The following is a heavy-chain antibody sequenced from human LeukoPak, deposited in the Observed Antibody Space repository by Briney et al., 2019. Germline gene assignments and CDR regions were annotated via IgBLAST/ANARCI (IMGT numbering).Heavy chain of an antibody. J-gene: IGHJ4*02. CDR1: GGSFSGYY. V-gene: IGHV4-34*01. CDR2: INHSGST. Sequence: SETLSLTCAVYGGSFSGYYWSWIRQPPGKGLEGIGEINHSGSTNYNPSLKSRVTISVDTSKNQFSLKLSSVTAADTAVYYCARDSVTTPIDYWGQGTLVTVSS. D-gene: IGHD4-17*01. CDR3: ARDSVTTPIDY.